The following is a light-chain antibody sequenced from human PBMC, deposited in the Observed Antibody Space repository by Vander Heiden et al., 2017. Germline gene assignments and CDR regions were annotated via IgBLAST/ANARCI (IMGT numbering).Light chain of an antibody. V-gene: IGKV3-11*01. CDR3: QQRMYWHPTPT. J-gene: IGKJ1*01. CDR2: DAS. Sequence: IVLTQSPATLSLSPGERATLSCRASQSVSSYLAWYQQKPGHAPRLLIYDASNRATGITARFSGSGYGTDFTLTISSLEPKDFAVYYSQQRMYWHPTPTFGQGTKVEIK. CDR1: QSVSSY.